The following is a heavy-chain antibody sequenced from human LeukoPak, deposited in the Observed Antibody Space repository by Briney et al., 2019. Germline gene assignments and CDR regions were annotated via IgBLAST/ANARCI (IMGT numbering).Heavy chain of an antibody. CDR2: ISSSSSYI. Sequence: MPGGSLRLSCAASGFTFSSYSMNWVRQAPGKGLEWVSSISSSSSYIYYADSVKGRFTISRDNAKNSLYLQMNSLRAEDTAVYYCARDFSPWEPPSQHWGQGTLVTVSS. CDR1: GFTFSSYS. V-gene: IGHV3-21*01. J-gene: IGHJ1*01. CDR3: ARDFSPWEPPSQH. D-gene: IGHD1-26*01.